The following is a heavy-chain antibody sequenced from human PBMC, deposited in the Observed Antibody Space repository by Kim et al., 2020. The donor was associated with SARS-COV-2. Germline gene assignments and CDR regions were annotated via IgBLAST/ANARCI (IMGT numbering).Heavy chain of an antibody. J-gene: IGHJ2*01. CDR2: ISWNSGSI. D-gene: IGHD5-18*01. Sequence: GGSLRLSCAASGFTFDDYAMHWVRQAPGKGLEWVSGISWNSGSIGYADSVKGRFTISRDNAKNSLYLQMNSLRAEDTALYYCAKAKDTAMVTLLWYFDLWGRGTLVTVSS. V-gene: IGHV3-9*01. CDR3: AKAKDTAMVTLLWYFDL. CDR1: GFTFDDYA.